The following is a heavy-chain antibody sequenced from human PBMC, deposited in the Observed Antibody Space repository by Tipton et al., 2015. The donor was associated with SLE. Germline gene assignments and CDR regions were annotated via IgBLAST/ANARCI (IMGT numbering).Heavy chain of an antibody. V-gene: IGHV4-38-2*02. CDR2: IYHSGST. CDR3: AAVSSALWDFVY. Sequence: TLSLTCTVSGYSISSGYYWGWIRQPPGKGLEWIGSIYHSGSTYYNPSLKSRVTISVDTSKNQFSLKLSSVTAADTAVYYCAAVSSALWDFVYWGQRTLVTVSS. D-gene: IGHD6-19*01. CDR1: GYSISSGYY. J-gene: IGHJ4*02.